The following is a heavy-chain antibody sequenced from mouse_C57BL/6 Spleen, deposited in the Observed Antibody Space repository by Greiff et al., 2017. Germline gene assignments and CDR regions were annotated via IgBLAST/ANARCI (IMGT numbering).Heavy chain of an antibody. CDR3: ARGGTGTYAMDY. J-gene: IGHJ4*01. V-gene: IGHV5-16*01. D-gene: IGHD4-1*01. Sequence: EVQLVESEGGLVQPGSSMKLSCTASGLTFSDYYMAWVRQVPEKGLEWVANINYDGSSTYYLDSLKSRFIISRDNAKNILYLQMSSLKSEDTATYYCARGGTGTYAMDYWGQGTSVTVSS. CDR1: GLTFSDYY. CDR2: INYDGSST.